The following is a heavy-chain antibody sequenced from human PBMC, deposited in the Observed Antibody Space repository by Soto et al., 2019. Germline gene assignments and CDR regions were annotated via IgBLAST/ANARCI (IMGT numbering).Heavy chain of an antibody. CDR1: GFTFSSYA. J-gene: IGHJ3*02. CDR3: AKDTPSDIVVVVAATHDAFDI. D-gene: IGHD2-15*01. Sequence: EVQLLESGGGLVQPGGSLRLSCAASGFTFSSYAMSWVRQAPGKGLEWVSAISGSGGSTYYADSVKGRFTISRDNSKNTLYLQMNSLRAEATAVYYCAKDTPSDIVVVVAATHDAFDIWGQGTMVTVSS. V-gene: IGHV3-23*01. CDR2: ISGSGGST.